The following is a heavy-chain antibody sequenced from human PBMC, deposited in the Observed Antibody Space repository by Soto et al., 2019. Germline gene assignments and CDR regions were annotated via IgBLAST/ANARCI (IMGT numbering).Heavy chain of an antibody. Sequence: SETLSLTCTVPGGSVSSDSYYWSWIRQPPGKGLEWIAYMSYSGTTNYNPSLKSRVTISVDTSKNQFSLKLSSVTAADTAVYYCARAINFDFWSDSQSGYYFDYWGRGTLVTVSS. D-gene: IGHD3-3*01. CDR2: MSYSGTT. J-gene: IGHJ4*02. V-gene: IGHV4-61*01. CDR1: GGSVSSDSYY. CDR3: ARAINFDFWSDSQSGYYFDY.